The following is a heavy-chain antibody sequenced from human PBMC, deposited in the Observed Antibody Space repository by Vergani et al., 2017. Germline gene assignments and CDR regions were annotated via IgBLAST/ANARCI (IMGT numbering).Heavy chain of an antibody. J-gene: IGHJ3*01. CDR1: GYSFTSYW. CDR3: ARLGGYCSSTSCYTSDAFDV. Sequence: EVQLVQSGAEVKKPGESLKISCKGSGYSFTSYWIGWVRQMPGKGLEWMGIIYPGDSDTRYSPSFQGQFTISADKSISTAYLQWSSLKASDTAMYYCARLGGYCSSTSCYTSDAFDVGGQGRMVTVSS. V-gene: IGHV5-51*01. D-gene: IGHD2-2*01. CDR2: IYPGDSDT.